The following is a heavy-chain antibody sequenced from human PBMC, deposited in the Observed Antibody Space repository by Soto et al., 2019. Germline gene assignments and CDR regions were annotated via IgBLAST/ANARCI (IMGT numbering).Heavy chain of an antibody. CDR3: AIGGASWRALSNWSDP. Sequence: SVTLSLTCTVSGGSISSGGYYWSWIRHHPGKSLEWIGYIYYSGSTYYNPSLKSRVTISVDTSKNQCSLKLSSVTAADTAVYYCAIGGASWRALSNWSDPWGQGTLVTVSS. CDR2: IYYSGST. V-gene: IGHV4-31*03. CDR1: GGSISSGGYY. J-gene: IGHJ5*02. D-gene: IGHD2-15*01.